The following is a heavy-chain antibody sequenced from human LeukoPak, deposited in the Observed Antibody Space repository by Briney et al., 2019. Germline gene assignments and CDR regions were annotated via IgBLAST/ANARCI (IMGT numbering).Heavy chain of an antibody. CDR1: GYSISSGYY. J-gene: IGHJ5*02. V-gene: IGHV4-38-2*01. CDR3: ARHRCGSTSCYIWFDP. D-gene: IGHD2-2*01. Sequence: PSETLSLTCAVSGYSISSGYYWGWIRQPPGKGLEWIGSIYHSGSTYYNPSLKSRVTISVDTSKNQFPLKLSSVTAADTAVYYCARHRCGSTSCYIWFDPWGQGTLVTVSS. CDR2: IYHSGST.